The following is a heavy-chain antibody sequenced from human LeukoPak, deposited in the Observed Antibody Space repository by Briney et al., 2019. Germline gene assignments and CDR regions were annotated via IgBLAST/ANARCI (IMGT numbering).Heavy chain of an antibody. CDR3: ARATTYYYYMDV. V-gene: IGHV3-21*01. CDR2: ISSSSSYI. D-gene: IGHD5-12*01. CDR1: GFTFSSYS. J-gene: IGHJ6*03. Sequence: GGSPRLSCAASGFTFSSYSMNWVRQAPGKGLEWVSSISSSSSYIYYADSVKGRFTISRDNAKNSLYLQMNSLRAEDTAVYYCARATTYYYYMDVWGKGTTVTVSS.